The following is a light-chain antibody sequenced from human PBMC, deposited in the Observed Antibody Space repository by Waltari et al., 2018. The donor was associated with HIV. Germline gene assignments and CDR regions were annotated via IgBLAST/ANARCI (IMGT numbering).Light chain of an antibody. Sequence: QSVLTQPPSASGTPGQRVSVPCSGGHSNIGTNPVNWYQHLPGTAPKLLSYSNNQRPSGVPARFSGSRSGTSASLAISGLQSEDEADYYCAVWDDSLKGRVFGTGTKVTVL. CDR3: AVWDDSLKGRV. V-gene: IGLV1-44*01. CDR1: HSNIGTNP. CDR2: SNN. J-gene: IGLJ1*01.